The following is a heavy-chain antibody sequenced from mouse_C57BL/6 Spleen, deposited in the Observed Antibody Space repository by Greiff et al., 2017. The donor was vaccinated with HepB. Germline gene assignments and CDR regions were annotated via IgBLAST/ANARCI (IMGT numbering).Heavy chain of an antibody. CDR1: GYTFTSYT. CDR3: AREGYPGDYYAMDY. V-gene: IGHV1-4*01. J-gene: IGHJ4*01. D-gene: IGHD2-2*01. Sequence: VKLVESGAELARPGASVKMSCKASGYTFTSYTMHWVKQRPGQGLEWIGYINPSSGYTKYNQKFKDKATLTADKSSSTAYMQLSSLTSEDSAVYYCAREGYPGDYYAMDYWGQGTSVTVSS. CDR2: INPSSGYT.